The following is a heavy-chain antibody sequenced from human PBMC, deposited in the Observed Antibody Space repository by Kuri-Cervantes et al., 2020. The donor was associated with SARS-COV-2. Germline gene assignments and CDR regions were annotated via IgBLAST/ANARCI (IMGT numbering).Heavy chain of an antibody. D-gene: IGHD6-6*01. CDR2: IYYSGST. V-gene: IGHV4-61*05. J-gene: IGHJ6*02. Sequence: SETLSLTCTVSGGSIASSSHYWGWIRQPPGKGLEWIGYIYYSGSTNYNPSLKSRVTISVDTSKNQFSLKLSSVTAADTAVYYCATYSSSHRGYYYYYGMDVWGQGTTVTVSS. CDR1: GGSIASSSHY. CDR3: ATYSSSHRGYYYYYGMDV.